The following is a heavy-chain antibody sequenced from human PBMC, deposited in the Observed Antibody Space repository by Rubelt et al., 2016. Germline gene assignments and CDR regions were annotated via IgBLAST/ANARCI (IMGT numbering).Heavy chain of an antibody. D-gene: IGHD7-27*01. Sequence: EVQLVESGGGLVQPGGSLRLSCAASGFTVSSYYMSWVRQAPGKGLEWVSVIYSGGSTYYADSVKGRLAISRDNSKNTLYLQMNRLRAEDTAVYYCARNWGFDYWGQGTLVTVSS. CDR3: ARNWGFDY. CDR2: IYSGGST. V-gene: IGHV3-66*01. J-gene: IGHJ4*02. CDR1: GFTVSSYY.